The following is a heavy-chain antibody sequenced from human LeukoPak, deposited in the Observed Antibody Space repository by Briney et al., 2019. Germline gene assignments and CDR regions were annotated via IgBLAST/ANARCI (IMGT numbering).Heavy chain of an antibody. CDR3: ARRYCSSTSCYRAAYYFDY. CDR1: GGSFSGYY. Sequence: KPSETLSLTCAVYGGSFSGYYWSWIRQPPGKGLECIGEINHSGSTNYNPSLKSRVTISVDTSTNQFSLKLSSVTAADTAVYYCARRYCSSTSCYRAAYYFDYWGQGTLVTVSS. J-gene: IGHJ4*02. V-gene: IGHV4-34*01. CDR2: INHSGST. D-gene: IGHD2-2*01.